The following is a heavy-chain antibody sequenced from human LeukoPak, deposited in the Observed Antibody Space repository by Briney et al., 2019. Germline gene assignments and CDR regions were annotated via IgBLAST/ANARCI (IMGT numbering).Heavy chain of an antibody. CDR2: IISSSSTI. V-gene: IGHV3-48*04. CDR3: ARAKGTAMIKGHWFDP. J-gene: IGHJ5*02. D-gene: IGHD5-18*01. Sequence: GGSLRLSCAASGFTFSSYSMNWVRQAPGKGLEWVSYIISSSSTIYYADSVKGRFTISRDNAKNSLYLQMNSLRAEDTAVYYCARAKGTAMIKGHWFDPWGQGTLDTVSS. CDR1: GFTFSSYS.